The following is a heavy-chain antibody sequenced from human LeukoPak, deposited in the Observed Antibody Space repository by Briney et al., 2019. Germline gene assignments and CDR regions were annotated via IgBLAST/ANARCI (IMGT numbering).Heavy chain of an antibody. CDR2: ISSSSSYI. D-gene: IGHD3-10*01. Sequence: KPGGSLRLSCAASGXTFSSYSMNWVRQAPGKGLDWVSSISSSSSYIYYADSVKGRFTISRDNANNSLYLQMNSLRAEDTAVYYCARIGEEAAFDIWGQGTMVTVSS. CDR3: ARIGEEAAFDI. CDR1: GXTFSSYS. V-gene: IGHV3-21*01. J-gene: IGHJ3*02.